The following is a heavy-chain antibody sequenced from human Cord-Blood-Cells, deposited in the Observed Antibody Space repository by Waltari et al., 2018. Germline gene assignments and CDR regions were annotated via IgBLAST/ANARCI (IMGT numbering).Heavy chain of an antibody. D-gene: IGHD6-19*01. V-gene: IGHV1-69*01. CDR3: AVIWGAVAGNIAY. J-gene: IGHJ4*02. Sequence: QVQLVQSGAAVKKPEASVTVSCEASGGTFSSDALRWVRQAHGQGLEWMGGIIPIFGTANYAQKFQGRVTITADESTSTAYMELSSLRSDDTAVYYCAVIWGAVAGNIAYWGQGTLVTVSS. CDR2: IIPIFGTA. CDR1: GGTFSSDA.